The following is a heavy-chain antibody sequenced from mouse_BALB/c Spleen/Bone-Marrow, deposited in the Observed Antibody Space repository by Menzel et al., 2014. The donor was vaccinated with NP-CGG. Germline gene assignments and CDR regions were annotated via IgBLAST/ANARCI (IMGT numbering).Heavy chain of an antibody. Sequence: EVKLMESGGGLVQPGGSLRLSCATSGFTFTDYYMSWVRQPPGKALEWLGFIRNKANGYTTEYSASVKGRFTISRDNSQSILYPQMNTLRAEDSATYYCARDIGLRLRFAYWGQGTLVTVSA. CDR3: ARDIGLRLRFAY. J-gene: IGHJ3*01. CDR1: GFTFTDYY. D-gene: IGHD1-2*01. CDR2: IRNKANGYTT. V-gene: IGHV7-3*02.